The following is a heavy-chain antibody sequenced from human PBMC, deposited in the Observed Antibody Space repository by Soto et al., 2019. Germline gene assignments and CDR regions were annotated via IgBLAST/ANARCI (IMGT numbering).Heavy chain of an antibody. D-gene: IGHD1-1*01. CDR2: IIPIFDTA. J-gene: IGHJ6*02. V-gene: IGHV1-69*01. CDR1: GGTFSDFT. CDR3: ARNGTQTGSFYGMDV. Sequence: QVQLVQSGAELRKPGSSVKVSCKASGGTFSDFTINWVRQAPGQRLEWMGGIIPIFDTANYAEKFQGRVTITADESTSKSFMEVSSLRSEDTAVYYCARNGTQTGSFYGMDVWGQGTMVTVSS.